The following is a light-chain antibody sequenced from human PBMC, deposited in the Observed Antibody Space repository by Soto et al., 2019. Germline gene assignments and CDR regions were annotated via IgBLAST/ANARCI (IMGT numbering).Light chain of an antibody. Sequence: EIVLTQSPGSLSLSPGERATLSCRASQSVSSTFFAWYQQRPGQAPRLLMYGASSRATGIPERFSGSGSGTDFTLTISRLETEDFAVYYCQQFDSSVTFGQGTKVEIK. CDR3: QQFDSSVT. CDR2: GAS. CDR1: QSVSSTF. J-gene: IGKJ1*01. V-gene: IGKV3-20*01.